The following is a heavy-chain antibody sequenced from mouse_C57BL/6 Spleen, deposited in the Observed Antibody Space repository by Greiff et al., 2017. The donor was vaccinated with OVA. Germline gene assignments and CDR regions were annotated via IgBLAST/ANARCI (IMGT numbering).Heavy chain of an antibody. V-gene: IGHV1-82*01. CDR2: IYPGDGDT. D-gene: IGHD2-4*01. J-gene: IGHJ4*01. Sequence: QVQLKESGPELVKPGASVKISCKASGYAFSSSWMNWVKQRPGKGLEWIGRIYPGDGDTNYNGKFKGKATLTADKSSSTAYMQLSSLTSEDSAVYFCARRLRRFPYAMDYWGQGTSVTVSS. CDR3: ARRLRRFPYAMDY. CDR1: GYAFSSSW.